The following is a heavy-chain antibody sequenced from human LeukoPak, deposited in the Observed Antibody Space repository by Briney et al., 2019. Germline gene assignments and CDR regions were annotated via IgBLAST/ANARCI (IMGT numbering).Heavy chain of an antibody. CDR3: AKLGDYDFHAFDI. CDR1: GFTFSSYG. V-gene: IGHV3-30*02. D-gene: IGHD3-3*01. CDR2: IRYDGSNK. J-gene: IGHJ3*02. Sequence: GGSLRLSCAASGFTFSSYGMHWVRQAPGKGLEWVAFIRYDGSNKYYADSVKGRFTISRDNSKNTLYLQMNSLRAEDTAVYYCAKLGDYDFHAFDIWGQGTMVTVSS.